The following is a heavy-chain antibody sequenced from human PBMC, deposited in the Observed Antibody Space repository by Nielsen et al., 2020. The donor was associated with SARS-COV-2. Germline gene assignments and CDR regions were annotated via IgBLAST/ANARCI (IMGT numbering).Heavy chain of an antibody. CDR3: AREDSSGWYKWFDP. J-gene: IGHJ5*02. Sequence: GESLKISCAASGFTVSSNYMSWVRQAPGKGLEWVSVIYSGGSTYYADSVKGRFTISRHNSKNTLYLQMNSLRAEDTAVYYCAREDSSGWYKWFDPWGQGTLVTVSS. D-gene: IGHD6-19*01. CDR2: IYSGGST. V-gene: IGHV3-53*04. CDR1: GFTVSSNY.